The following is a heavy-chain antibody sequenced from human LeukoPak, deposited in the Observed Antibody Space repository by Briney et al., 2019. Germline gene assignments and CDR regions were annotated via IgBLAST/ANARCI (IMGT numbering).Heavy chain of an antibody. Sequence: PGGSLRLSCAVSGFTFSSYAMSWVRQAPGKGLEWVSAISGSGGSTYYADSVKGRFTISRDNSKNTLYLQMNSLRAEDTAVYYCAKVQRGGTAMVNINYWGQGTLVTVSS. CDR3: AKVQRGGTAMVNINY. D-gene: IGHD5-18*01. J-gene: IGHJ4*02. V-gene: IGHV3-23*01. CDR1: GFTFSSYA. CDR2: ISGSGGST.